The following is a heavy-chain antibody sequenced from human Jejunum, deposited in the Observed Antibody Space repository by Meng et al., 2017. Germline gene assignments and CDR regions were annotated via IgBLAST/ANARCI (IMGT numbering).Heavy chain of an antibody. J-gene: IGHJ5*02. CDR3: ARDQWGTEWFDP. D-gene: IGHD2-8*01. CDR1: GVSIDSYY. V-gene: IGHV4-4*07. CDR2: IYTSASI. Sequence: SETLSLTCTVSGVSIDSYYWSWIRQPAGRGLEWIGRIYTSASIYYNPSLRGRVTMSVDTSKNQFSLWLSSVTAADTAMYYCARDQWGTEWFDPWGQGNLVTGAS.